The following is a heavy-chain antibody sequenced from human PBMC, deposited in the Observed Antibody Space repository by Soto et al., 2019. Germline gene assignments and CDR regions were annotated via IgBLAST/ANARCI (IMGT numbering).Heavy chain of an antibody. J-gene: IGHJ4*02. V-gene: IGHV5-10-1*01. CDR3: ERTYYSRLWSYYSFDY. D-gene: IGHD1-26*01. CDR2: IDPRDSYS. CDR1: GYSFTSYW. Sequence: WESLKISCKGSGYSFTSYWITWVRQMPGKGLEWMGRIDPRDSYSSYSPSLQGHVTMSADKSISTAYLPWSSLFASDTAMYYCERTYYSRLWSYYSFDYWGQGTMVTVSS.